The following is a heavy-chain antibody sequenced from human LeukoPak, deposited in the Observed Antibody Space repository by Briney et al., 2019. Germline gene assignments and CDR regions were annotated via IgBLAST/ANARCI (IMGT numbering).Heavy chain of an antibody. Sequence: GASVKVSCKASGYTHTRYYMHWVRPAPGQGREWMGWINPNSGGTNYAQKFQGRVTMTRDTSIRTDYIELRSLRSDDTAVYYCARVGGITMIVGDAEYFQQGGGGTLVTVSS. CDR3: ARVGGITMIVGDAEYFQQ. CDR2: INPNSGGT. CDR1: GYTHTRYY. V-gene: IGHV1-2*02. J-gene: IGHJ1*01. D-gene: IGHD3-22*01.